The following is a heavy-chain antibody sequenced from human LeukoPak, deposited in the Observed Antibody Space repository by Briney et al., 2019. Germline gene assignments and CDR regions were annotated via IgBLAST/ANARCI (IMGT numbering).Heavy chain of an antibody. J-gene: IGHJ5*02. CDR1: GYTFTYRY. V-gene: IGHV1-45*02. CDR2: ISAYNGNT. Sequence: GSSVKVSCKASGYTFTYRYLHWVRQAPGQGLEWMGWISAYNGNTNYAQKFQGRVTITADKSTSTAYMELSSLRSEDTAVYYCAREVVRGQQLVLSAFAWGQGTLVTVSS. D-gene: IGHD6-13*01. CDR3: AREVVRGQQLVLSAFA.